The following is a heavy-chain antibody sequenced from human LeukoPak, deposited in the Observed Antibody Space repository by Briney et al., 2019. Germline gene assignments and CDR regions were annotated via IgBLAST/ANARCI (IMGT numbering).Heavy chain of an antibody. CDR2: INPNSGGT. CDR1: GYTFTGYY. Sequence: ASVKVSCKASGYTFTGYYMHWVRQAPGQGLEWMGWINPNSGGTNYAQKFQGRVTMTRDTSISTAYMELSRLRSDDTAVYYCARVYRDSSGYYWDYFDYWGQGTLVTVSS. CDR3: ARVYRDSSGYYWDYFDY. J-gene: IGHJ4*02. V-gene: IGHV1-2*02. D-gene: IGHD3-22*01.